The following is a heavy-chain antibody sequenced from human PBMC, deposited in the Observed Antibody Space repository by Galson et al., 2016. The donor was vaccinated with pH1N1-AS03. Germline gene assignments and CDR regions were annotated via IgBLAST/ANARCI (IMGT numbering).Heavy chain of an antibody. CDR2: VYHSGTT. V-gene: IGHV4/OR15-8*01. J-gene: IGHJ5*02. Sequence: ETLSLTCDVSGGSVTSSNWWNWVRQPPGQGLEWIGEVYHSGTTNYNSSLKSRVTMSVNKSKNQFSLKLNSVTAADTAVYYCARSDGRGDNFGYMRWFDPWGQGTLVTVSS. CDR1: GGSVTSSNW. D-gene: IGHD5-12*01. CDR3: ARSDGRGDNFGYMRWFDP.